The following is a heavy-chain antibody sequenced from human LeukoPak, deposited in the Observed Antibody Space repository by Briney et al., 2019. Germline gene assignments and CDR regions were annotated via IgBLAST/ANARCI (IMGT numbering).Heavy chain of an antibody. CDR1: GGSISSGVYY. CDR2: IYYSGST. D-gene: IGHD2-15*01. V-gene: IGHV4-31*03. J-gene: IGHJ1*01. CDR3: ARAPGYCSGGSCYTPPAEYFQH. Sequence: PSETLSLTCTVSGGSISSGVYYWTWIRQHPGKGLEWIGYIYYSGSTYYNPSLKSRVTISVDTSKNQFSLKLSSVTAADTAVYYCARAPGYCSGGSCYTPPAEYFQHWGQGTMVTVSS.